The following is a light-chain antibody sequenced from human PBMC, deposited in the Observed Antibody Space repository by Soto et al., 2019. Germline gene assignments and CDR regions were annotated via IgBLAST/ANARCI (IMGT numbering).Light chain of an antibody. J-gene: IGKJ1*01. CDR1: QRFRDM. CDR3: QQRGIWPSTWT. Sequence: EILLTHCPATLSLSPGERATLSCRASQRFRDMMASYPPNPGQAPRPVIFDPSNRACGIHARLSGSGSGTDFILIISGVVPEAFGLYYCQQRGIWPSTWTFGQGTMV. CDR2: DPS. V-gene: IGKV3-11*01.